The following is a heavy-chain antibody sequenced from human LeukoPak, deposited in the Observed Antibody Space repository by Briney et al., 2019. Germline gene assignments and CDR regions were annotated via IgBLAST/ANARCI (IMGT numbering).Heavy chain of an antibody. D-gene: IGHD3-22*01. CDR3: ARPAGYDSSGYPDDAFDI. V-gene: IGHV5-51*01. CDR2: IYPGDSDT. Sequence: GESLKISCKGSGYSFTTYWIGWVRQMPGKGLEWMGIIYPGDSDTRYSPSFQGQVTISADKSISTAYLQWSSLKASDTAMYYCARPAGYDSSGYPDDAFDIWGQGTMVTVSS. CDR1: GYSFTTYW. J-gene: IGHJ3*02.